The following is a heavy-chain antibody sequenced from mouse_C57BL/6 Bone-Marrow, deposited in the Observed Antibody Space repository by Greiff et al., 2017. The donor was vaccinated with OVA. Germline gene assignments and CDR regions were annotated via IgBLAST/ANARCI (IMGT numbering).Heavy chain of an antibody. J-gene: IGHJ1*03. CDR3: AREIGPITTVVGYFDV. CDR2: INYDGSST. Sequence: EVQLVESEGGLVQPGSSMKLSCTASGFTFSDYYMAWVRQVPEKGLEWVANINYDGSSTYYLDSLKSRFIISRDNAKNILYLQMSSLKSEDTATYYCAREIGPITTVVGYFDVWGTGTTVTVSS. CDR1: GFTFSDYY. V-gene: IGHV5-16*01. D-gene: IGHD1-1*01.